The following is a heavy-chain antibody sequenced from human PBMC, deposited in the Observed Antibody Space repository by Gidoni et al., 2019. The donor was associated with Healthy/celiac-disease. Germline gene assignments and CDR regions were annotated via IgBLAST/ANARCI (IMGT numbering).Heavy chain of an antibody. J-gene: IGHJ4*02. CDR2: IYYSVST. CDR3: ARVTRYSCLDY. D-gene: IGHD3-9*01. V-gene: IGHV4-59*01. Sequence: QVQLQESGPGLAKPSETLSLTCTVSGGSISSYYWSWIRQPPGKGLEWIGYIYYSVSTNYNPSLKSRVTIAVDTSKNQFSLKLSSVTAADTAVYYCARVTRYSCLDYWGQGTLVTVSS. CDR1: GGSISSYY.